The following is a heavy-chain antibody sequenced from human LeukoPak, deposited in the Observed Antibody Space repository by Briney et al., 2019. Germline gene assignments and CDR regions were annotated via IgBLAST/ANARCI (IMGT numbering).Heavy chain of an antibody. Sequence: GGSLRLSCAASGFTFSTYSMNWVRQAPGKGLEWVSYISSSSTTIYYADSVKGRFTISRDSAKNSLYLHMNSLRVEDTAVYYCARGPYGDYTSYYGVDVWGQGTTVTVS. CDR1: GFTFSTYS. J-gene: IGHJ6*02. D-gene: IGHD4-17*01. V-gene: IGHV3-48*01. CDR2: ISSSSTTI. CDR3: ARGPYGDYTSYYGVDV.